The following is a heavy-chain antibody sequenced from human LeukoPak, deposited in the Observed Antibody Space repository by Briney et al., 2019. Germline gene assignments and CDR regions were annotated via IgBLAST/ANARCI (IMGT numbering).Heavy chain of an antibody. CDR3: AISPYESSGYCYY. CDR2: IWYDGSNK. D-gene: IGHD3-22*01. CDR1: GFTFSSYG. J-gene: IGHJ4*02. V-gene: IGHV3-33*01. Sequence: GGSLRLSCAASGFTFSSYGMHWVRQAPGKGLEWVAVIWYDGSNKYYADSVKGRFTISRDNSKNTLYLQMNSLRAEDTAVYYCAISPYESSGYCYYWGQGTLVTVSS.